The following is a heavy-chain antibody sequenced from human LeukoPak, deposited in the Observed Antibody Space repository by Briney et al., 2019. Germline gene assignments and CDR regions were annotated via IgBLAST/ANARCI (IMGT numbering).Heavy chain of an antibody. CDR3: ARGVVGARFDP. V-gene: IGHV3-74*01. D-gene: IGHD1-26*01. Sequence: GGSLRHSCAASGFTFSSYWMHWVRQAPGKGLLCVSRINSDGSSTIYADSVKGRFTISRDNAKNTLYLQMNSLRAEDTAVYYCARGVVGARFDPWGQGTLVTVSS. CDR2: INSDGSST. J-gene: IGHJ5*02. CDR1: GFTFSSYW.